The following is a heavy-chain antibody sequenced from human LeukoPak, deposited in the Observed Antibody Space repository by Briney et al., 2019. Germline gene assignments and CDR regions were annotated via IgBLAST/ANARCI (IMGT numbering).Heavy chain of an antibody. Sequence: PSETLSLTCTVSGGSISSSSYYWGWIRQPPGKGLEWIGSIYYSGSTYYDPSLKSRVTISVDTSKNQFSLKLSSVTAADTAVYYCARVRGAHRHTIMVRGAYYYMDVWGKGTTVTVSS. CDR3: ARVRGAHRHTIMVRGAYYYMDV. D-gene: IGHD3-10*01. V-gene: IGHV4-39*07. CDR1: GGSISSSSYY. CDR2: IYYSGST. J-gene: IGHJ6*03.